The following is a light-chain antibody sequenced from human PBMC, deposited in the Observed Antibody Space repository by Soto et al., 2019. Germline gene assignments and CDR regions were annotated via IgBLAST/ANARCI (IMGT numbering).Light chain of an antibody. CDR3: SSYTSSSTRGV. Sequence: SALTQPASVSGSPGQSITISCTGTSSDVGGYNYVSWYQQHPGKAPKLMIYDVSNRPSGVSNRFSGSKSGNTASLTISGLQAEDEADYYCSSYTSSSTRGVFGTGTKLTVL. V-gene: IGLV2-14*01. J-gene: IGLJ1*01. CDR2: DVS. CDR1: SSDVGGYNY.